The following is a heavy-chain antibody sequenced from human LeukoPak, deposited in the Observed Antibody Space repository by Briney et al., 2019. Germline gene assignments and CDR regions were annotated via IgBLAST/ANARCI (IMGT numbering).Heavy chain of an antibody. CDR1: GFTFSKYA. Sequence: PGGSLRLSCAASGFTFSKYAMSWVRQAPGKGLEWVSGISGSGGGPYYADSVKGRFTISRDNSKNTLYLQMNSLRAEDTAVYYCAKDSDIVVVPAIPDYWGQGTLVTVSS. J-gene: IGHJ4*02. D-gene: IGHD2-2*01. V-gene: IGHV3-23*01. CDR3: AKDSDIVVVPAIPDY. CDR2: ISGSGGGP.